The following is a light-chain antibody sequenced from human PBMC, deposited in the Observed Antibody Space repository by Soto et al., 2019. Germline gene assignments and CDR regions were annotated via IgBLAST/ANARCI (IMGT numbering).Light chain of an antibody. CDR2: EVS. CDR1: SSDVGAYNY. J-gene: IGLJ1*01. CDR3: NSYAGDIIRFV. V-gene: IGLV2-14*01. Sequence: QSVLTQPASVSGSPGQSVTISCTGTSSDVGAYNYVSWYQQHPGKAPKLMIYEVSNRPSGVSNRFSGSKSGNTASLTISGLQADDEADYYCNSYAGDIIRFVFGTGTKVTVL.